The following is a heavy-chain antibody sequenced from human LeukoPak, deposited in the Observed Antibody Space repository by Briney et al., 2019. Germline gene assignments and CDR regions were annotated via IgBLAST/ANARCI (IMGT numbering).Heavy chain of an antibody. CDR1: GFTFSNYW. D-gene: IGHD6-19*01. Sequence: GGSLRLSCAGSGFTFSNYWMSWVRQAPGKGLEWVANIKQDGSEKYYVDSVKGRFTISRDNAKNSLYLQMNSLRAEDTAVYYCANRRWLVSSFDYWGQGTLVTVSS. J-gene: IGHJ4*02. CDR2: IKQDGSEK. CDR3: ANRRWLVSSFDY. V-gene: IGHV3-7*03.